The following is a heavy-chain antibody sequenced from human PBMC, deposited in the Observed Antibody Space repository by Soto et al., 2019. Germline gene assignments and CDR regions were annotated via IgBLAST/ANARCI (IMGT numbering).Heavy chain of an antibody. J-gene: IGHJ4*02. Sequence: SETLCFTCALSVYSIRSGYYWGWIRQPPGKGLEWIGSLYRSGSAYYNPSLKSRVTISIDTSKNQFSLRLSSVTAADTAVYYCVRDSHENTSFYFDYWGQGTMVTGSS. V-gene: IGHV4-38-2*02. CDR3: VRDSHENTSFYFDY. CDR1: VYSIRSGYY. CDR2: LYRSGSA. D-gene: IGHD5-18*01.